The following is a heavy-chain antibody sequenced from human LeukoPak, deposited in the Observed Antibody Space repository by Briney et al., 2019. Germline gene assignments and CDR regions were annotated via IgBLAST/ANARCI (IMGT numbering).Heavy chain of an antibody. V-gene: IGHV3-38-3*01. CDR1: GFTVSSNE. D-gene: IGHD1-26*01. CDR2: ISGGST. CDR3: AKDRYSGSSELDY. J-gene: IGHJ4*02. Sequence: GGSLRLSCAASGFTVSSNEMSWVRQAPGKGLEWVSSISGGSTYYADSRKGRFTISRDNSMNTLYLQMNSLRPEDTAVYYCAKDRYSGSSELDYWGQGTLVTVSS.